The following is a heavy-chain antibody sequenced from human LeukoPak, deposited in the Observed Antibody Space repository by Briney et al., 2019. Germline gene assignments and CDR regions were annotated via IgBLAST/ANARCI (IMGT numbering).Heavy chain of an antibody. D-gene: IGHD3-22*01. Sequence: GRSLRLSCAASGFTFSSYAMHWVRQGPGKGLEWVAVISYDGSNKYYADSVKGRFTISRDNSKNTLYLQMNSLRAEDTAVYYCARDDSSGYYFGYYFDYWGQGTLVTVSS. J-gene: IGHJ4*02. CDR2: ISYDGSNK. V-gene: IGHV3-30*04. CDR1: GFTFSSYA. CDR3: ARDDSSGYYFGYYFDY.